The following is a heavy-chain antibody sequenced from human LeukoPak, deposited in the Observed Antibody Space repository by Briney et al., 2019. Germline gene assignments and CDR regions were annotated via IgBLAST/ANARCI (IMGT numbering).Heavy chain of an antibody. V-gene: IGHV1-58*02. D-gene: IGHD3-9*01. J-gene: IGHJ6*02. CDR3: AATTTVTTGYYDILTGYYRDYYYYGMDA. Sequence: GASVKVSCKASGFTFTSSAMQWVRQARGQRLEWIGWIVVGSGNTNYAQKFQERVTITRDMSTSTAYMELSSLRSEDTAVYYCAATTTVTTGYYDILTGYYRDYYYYGMDAWGQGTTVTVSS. CDR1: GFTFTSSA. CDR2: IVVGSGNT.